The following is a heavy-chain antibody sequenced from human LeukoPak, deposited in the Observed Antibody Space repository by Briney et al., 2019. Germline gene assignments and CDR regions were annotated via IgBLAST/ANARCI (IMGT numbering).Heavy chain of an antibody. D-gene: IGHD3-22*01. CDR2: ISGSGGST. CDR3: AKEFDYYDRNDY. V-gene: IGHV3-23*01. Sequence: GGSLGPSCQAFGFTFRSYALSWVGQPPGRGLEWVSAISGSGGSTYYADSVKGRFTISRDNSKNTLYLQMNSLRAEDTAVYYCAKEFDYYDRNDYWGQGTLVTVSS. CDR1: GFTFRSYA. J-gene: IGHJ4*02.